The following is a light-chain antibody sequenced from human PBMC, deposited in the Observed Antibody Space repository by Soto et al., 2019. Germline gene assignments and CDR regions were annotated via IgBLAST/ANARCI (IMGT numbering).Light chain of an antibody. CDR1: QGISSY. J-gene: IGKJ5*01. V-gene: IGKV1-9*01. CDR3: QQLKSYPIT. Sequence: DIQLTQSLSFLSASVGDRVTITCRASQGISSYLAWYQQKPGKAPKLLIYAASTLQSGVPSRFSGSGSGTEFTLTISSLQPEDVATYYCQQLKSYPITFGQGTRLEIK. CDR2: AAS.